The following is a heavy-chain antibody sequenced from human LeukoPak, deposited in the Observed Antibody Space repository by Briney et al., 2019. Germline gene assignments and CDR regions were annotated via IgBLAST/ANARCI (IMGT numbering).Heavy chain of an antibody. CDR3: ARDLGQYYDTSDNWFDP. CDR2: ISWDGGST. V-gene: IGHV3-43*01. D-gene: IGHD3-22*01. Sequence: GGSLRLSCAASGFTFDDYTMHWVRQAPGKGLEWVSLISWDGGSTYYADSVKGRFTISRDNAKNTLNLQMNSLRAEDTAVYYCARDLGQYYDTSDNWFDPWGQGTLVTVSS. CDR1: GFTFDDYT. J-gene: IGHJ5*02.